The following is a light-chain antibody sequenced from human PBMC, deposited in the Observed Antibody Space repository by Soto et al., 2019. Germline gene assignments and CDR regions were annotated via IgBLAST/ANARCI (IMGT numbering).Light chain of an antibody. CDR1: SSNIGSNF. CDR3: AAWDDSLSGVV. CDR2: SNN. J-gene: IGLJ2*01. Sequence: QSVLTQPPSASGTPGQRVTISCSGSSSNIGSNFVYWYQLLPGTAPKLLIYSNNQRTSGVPDRFSCSKSGTSASLAISGLRSEDEADYYCAAWDDSLSGVVFGGGTKLTVL. V-gene: IGLV1-47*02.